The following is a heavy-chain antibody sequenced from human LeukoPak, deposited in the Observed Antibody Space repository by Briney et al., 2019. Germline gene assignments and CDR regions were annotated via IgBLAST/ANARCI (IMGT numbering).Heavy chain of an antibody. CDR1: GFTFSSYS. D-gene: IGHD5-12*01. V-gene: IGHV3-48*02. CDR3: AREYSGYAGPLDY. J-gene: IGHJ4*02. Sequence: TGGSLRLSCAASGFTFSSYSMNWVRQAPGKGLEWVSYISSSNSTIYYADSVKGRFTISRDNAKNSLYLQMNSLRDEDTAVYYCAREYSGYAGPLDYWGQGTLVTVSP. CDR2: ISSSNSTI.